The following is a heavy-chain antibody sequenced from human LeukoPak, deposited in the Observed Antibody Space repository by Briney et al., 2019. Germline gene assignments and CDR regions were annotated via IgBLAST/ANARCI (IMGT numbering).Heavy chain of an antibody. CDR3: AAGIFATDY. V-gene: IGHV3-21*01. Sequence: GGSLRLSCAASGFTFSSYSMNWVRQAPGKELEWVSSISSSSSYIYYADSVKGRFTISRDNAKNSLYLQMNSLRAEDTAVYYCAAGIFATDYWGQGTLVTVSS. D-gene: IGHD2-15*01. CDR2: ISSSSSYI. CDR1: GFTFSSYS. J-gene: IGHJ4*02.